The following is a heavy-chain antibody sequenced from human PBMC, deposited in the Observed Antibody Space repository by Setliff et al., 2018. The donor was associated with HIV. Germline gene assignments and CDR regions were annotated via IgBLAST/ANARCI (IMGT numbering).Heavy chain of an antibody. Sequence: PSETLSLTCTVSGGSISSGSYYWSWIRQPAGKGLEWIGHIFTSGSTNYNPSLKSRVTISVDTSKNQFSLNLTSVTAADTAVYYCARSKTFYDFWGGYYTHGAFKIWGLGTMVTVSS. CDR3: ARSKTFYDFWGGYYTHGAFKI. CDR1: GGSISSGSYY. D-gene: IGHD3-3*01. J-gene: IGHJ3*02. CDR2: IFTSGST. V-gene: IGHV4-61*09.